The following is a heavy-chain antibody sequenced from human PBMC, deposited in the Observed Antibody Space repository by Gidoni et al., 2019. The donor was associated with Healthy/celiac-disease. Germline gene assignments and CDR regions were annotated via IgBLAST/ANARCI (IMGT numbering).Heavy chain of an antibody. CDR2: ISYDGSNK. CDR1: GFTFSSYA. D-gene: IGHD5-18*01. J-gene: IGHJ5*02. V-gene: IGHV3-30-3*01. Sequence: QVQLVESGGGVVQPGRSLRLSCAASGFTFSSYAMHWVRQAPGKGLEWVAVISYDGSNKYYADSVKGRFTISRDNSKNTLYLQMNSLRAEDTAVYYCARGLGYSYGRNWFDPWGQGTLVTVSS. CDR3: ARGLGYSYGRNWFDP.